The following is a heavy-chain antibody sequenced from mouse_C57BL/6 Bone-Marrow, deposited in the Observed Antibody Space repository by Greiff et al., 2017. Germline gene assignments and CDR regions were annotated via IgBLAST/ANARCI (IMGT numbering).Heavy chain of an antibody. J-gene: IGHJ4*01. CDR2: VYPYNGGT. D-gene: IGHD2-3*01. V-gene: IGHV1-36*01. CDR3: ARVGWILLAMHY. CDR1: GFTFTDYY. Sequence: VQLKASGPVLVKPGPSVKISCKASGFTFTDYYMHWVKQSHGKSLEWIGLVYPYNGGTSSHQKFKGKATLTVDTSSSTAYMELNSLTSADSSVYYCARVGWILLAMHYGGQGPSDTVSS.